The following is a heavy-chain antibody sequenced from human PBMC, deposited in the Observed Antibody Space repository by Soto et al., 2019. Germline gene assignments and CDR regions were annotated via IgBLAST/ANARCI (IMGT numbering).Heavy chain of an antibody. J-gene: IGHJ4*02. Sequence: EVQLVESGGGLVQPGGSLRLSCAASGFPVSNFEMNWVRQAPGKGLEWISYISDTGTITRYADSVKGRFTVSRDDSQGIVYLHMTSLEIEDSAVYFCSTGEVNAYSDYMRFDHWGRGTLVTVSS. V-gene: IGHV3-48*03. D-gene: IGHD4-17*01. CDR3: STGEVNAYSDYMRFDH. CDR2: ISDTGTIT. CDR1: GFPVSNFE.